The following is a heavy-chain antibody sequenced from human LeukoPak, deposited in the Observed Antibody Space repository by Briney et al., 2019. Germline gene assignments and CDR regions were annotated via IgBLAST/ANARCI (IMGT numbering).Heavy chain of an antibody. CDR3: ATYGDSLAFDI. CDR1: GGSISSYY. Sequence: SETLSLTCTVSGGSISSYYWSWIRQPPGKGLEWIGYIYYSGSTNYNPSLKSRVTISVDTSKNQFSLKLSSVTAADTAVYYCATYGDSLAFDIWGRGTTVTVSS. J-gene: IGHJ3*02. CDR2: IYYSGST. D-gene: IGHD4-17*01. V-gene: IGHV4-59*01.